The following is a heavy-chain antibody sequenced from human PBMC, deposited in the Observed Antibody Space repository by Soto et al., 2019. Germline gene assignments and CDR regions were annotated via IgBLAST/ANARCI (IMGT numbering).Heavy chain of an antibody. CDR1: GFTFSSYG. J-gene: IGHJ5*02. CDR3: AKEQQLVRGDWFDP. V-gene: IGHV3-30*18. Sequence: GGSLRLSCAASGFTFSSYGMHWVRQAPGKGLEWVAVISYDGSNKYYADSVKGRFTISRDNSKNTLYLQMNSLRAEDTAVYYCAKEQQLVRGDWFDPWGQGTLVTVSS. D-gene: IGHD6-13*01. CDR2: ISYDGSNK.